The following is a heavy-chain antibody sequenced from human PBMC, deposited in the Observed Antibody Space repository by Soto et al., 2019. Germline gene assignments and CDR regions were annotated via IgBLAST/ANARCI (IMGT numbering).Heavy chain of an antibody. J-gene: IGHJ4*02. CDR1: GFPFSSSW. Sequence: PGGSLLLSCAASGFPFSSSWMHWVRPAPGKGLVWVSRINSDGSSTSYADSVKGRFTISRDNAKNTLYLQMNSLRAEDTAVYYCARADGYSGYVLNYWGQGTLVNVSS. V-gene: IGHV3-74*01. CDR3: ARADGYSGYVLNY. CDR2: INSDGSST. D-gene: IGHD5-12*01.